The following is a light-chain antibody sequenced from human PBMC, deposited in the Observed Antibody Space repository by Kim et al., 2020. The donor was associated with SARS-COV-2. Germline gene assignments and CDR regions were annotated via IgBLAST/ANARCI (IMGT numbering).Light chain of an antibody. CDR1: QSISTY. J-gene: IGKJ4*01. CDR2: GAS. CDR3: QQSHSTPLLT. Sequence: ASVGERVTIGCRASQSISTYLNWYQQKPGKAPKLLIYGASTLQSGVPSRFSGSGSGTDFILTISSLQPEDFATYYCQQSHSTPLLTFGGGTKLEIK. V-gene: IGKV1-39*01.